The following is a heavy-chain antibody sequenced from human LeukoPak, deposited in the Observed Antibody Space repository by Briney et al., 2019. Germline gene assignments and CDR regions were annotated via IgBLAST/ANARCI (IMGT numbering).Heavy chain of an antibody. D-gene: IGHD3-9*01. CDR2: IHQDGSEE. CDR1: GFTFGTYW. J-gene: IGHJ4*02. V-gene: IGHV3-7*01. CDR3: ARDNHILTGYYWADY. Sequence: GGSLRLSCAASGFTFGTYWMSWVRQAPGKGLEWVANIHQDGSEEYYVDSVKGRFTISRDNAKNSLYLHMNSLRAEDTAVYYCARDNHILTGYYWADYWGQGTLVTVSS.